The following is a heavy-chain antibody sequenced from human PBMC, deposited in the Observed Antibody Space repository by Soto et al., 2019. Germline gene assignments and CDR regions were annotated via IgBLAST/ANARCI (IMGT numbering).Heavy chain of an antibody. CDR3: ARVRQRLAYFDY. CDR1: DGSISSGGYY. J-gene: IGHJ4*02. Sequence: SETLSLTCTVSDGSISSGGYYWTWIRQHPGKGLEWIGYIYYSGGTYYNPSLKSRVTISLDTSKNQFSLNLSSVTVADTAVYYCARVRQRLAYFDYWGQGTLVTVSS. V-gene: IGHV4-31*03. CDR2: IYYSGGT. D-gene: IGHD5-12*01.